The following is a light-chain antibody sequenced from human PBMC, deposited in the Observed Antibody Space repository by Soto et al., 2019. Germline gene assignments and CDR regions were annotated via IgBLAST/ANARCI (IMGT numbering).Light chain of an antibody. CDR3: QSYDSSNWV. V-gene: IGLV6-57*01. J-gene: IGLJ3*02. CDR2: DDN. Sequence: FMLTQPHSVSGSPGKTVTISCTRSSGSIASNYVQWYQQRPGSSPTTVIYDDNQRPSGVPDRFSGSIDSSSTSASLTISGLKTEDEDDYYCQSYDSSNWVFGGGTKLTVL. CDR1: SGSIASNY.